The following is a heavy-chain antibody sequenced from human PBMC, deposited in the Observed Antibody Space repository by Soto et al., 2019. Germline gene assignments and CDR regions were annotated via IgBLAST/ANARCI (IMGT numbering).Heavy chain of an antibody. V-gene: IGHV1-8*01. J-gene: IGHJ6*03. CDR2: MNPNSGNT. D-gene: IGHD6-13*01. Sequence: ASVKVSCKASGYTFTSYDINWVRQATGQGLEWMGWMNPNSGNTGYAQKFRGRVTMTRNTSISTAYMELSSLRSEDTAVYYCARGAADRVYYYYYYMDVWGKGTTVTVSS. CDR3: ARGAADRVYYYYYYMDV. CDR1: GYTFTSYD.